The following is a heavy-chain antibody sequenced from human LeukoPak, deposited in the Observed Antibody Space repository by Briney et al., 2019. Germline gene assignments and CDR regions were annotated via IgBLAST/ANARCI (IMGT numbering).Heavy chain of an antibody. Sequence: GGSLRLSCAASGFTFSNYAMSWVRQAPGKGLEWVSAISGSGGSTYYADSVKGRFTISRDNSKNTLYLQMNSLRAEDTAVYYCAKVGCSGGSCYSGVRSYYYYGMDVWGQGTTVTVSS. CDR3: AKVGCSGGSCYSGVRSYYYYGMDV. V-gene: IGHV3-23*01. J-gene: IGHJ6*02. D-gene: IGHD2-15*01. CDR2: ISGSGGST. CDR1: GFTFSNYA.